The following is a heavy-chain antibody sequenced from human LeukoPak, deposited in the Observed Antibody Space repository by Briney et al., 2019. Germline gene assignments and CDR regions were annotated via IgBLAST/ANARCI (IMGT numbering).Heavy chain of an antibody. Sequence: GASLRLSCAASGFTFSSYDMSWVRQAPGKGLEWVSDISGSGGSTYYADSGKGRFTISTDNSKNTLYLQMNRLRAEDTAVYYCAKERKVAGVLFDYWGQGTLVTVSS. CDR2: ISGSGGST. CDR3: AKERKVAGVLFDY. CDR1: GFTFSSYD. V-gene: IGHV3-23*01. D-gene: IGHD6-19*01. J-gene: IGHJ4*02.